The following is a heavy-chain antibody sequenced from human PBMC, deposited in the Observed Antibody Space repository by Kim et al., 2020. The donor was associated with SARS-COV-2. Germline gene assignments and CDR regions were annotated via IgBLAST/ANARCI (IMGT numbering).Heavy chain of an antibody. D-gene: IGHD1-1*01. V-gene: IGHV4-39*01. Sequence: SETLSLTCTVSGGSINSGGYYWGWIRQPPGKGLEWIGSIYYSGSTFYNPSLKSRVTISVDTSKSQFSLRLTSVTAADTALYYCASEPVRGAQTTDHWLQCTRLSVST. CDR3: ASEPVRGAQTTDH. CDR2: IYYSGST. CDR1: GGSINSGGYY. J-gene: IGHJ1*01.